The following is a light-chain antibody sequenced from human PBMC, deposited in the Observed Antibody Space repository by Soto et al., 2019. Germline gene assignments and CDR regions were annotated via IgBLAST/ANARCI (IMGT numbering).Light chain of an antibody. J-gene: IGKJ1*01. Sequence: DIQMTQSPSSLSASVGDSVTITCRASQSVRNYLNWYQQKPGKAPKRLIYGSSSLQSGVPSRFSGSGSGTEFILTISSLQPEDSATYYCLQHHSFPRTFGQGTKVDIK. CDR2: GSS. CDR3: LQHHSFPRT. V-gene: IGKV1-17*01. CDR1: QSVRNY.